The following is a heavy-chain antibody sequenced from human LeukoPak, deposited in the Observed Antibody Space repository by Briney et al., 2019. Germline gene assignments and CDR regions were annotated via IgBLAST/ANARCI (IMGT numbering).Heavy chain of an antibody. CDR2: ISTVSRYI. J-gene: IGHJ4*02. D-gene: IGHD1-26*01. Sequence: KAGGSLRLSCAASGFTFSRYSMNWVRQAPGKGLEWVSSISTVSRYIYYADSVKGRFTISRDNAKSLLYLQMNNLRAEDTAVYYCARVIEDSGSYFCDYWGQGILVVVSS. CDR3: ARVIEDSGSYFCDY. V-gene: IGHV3-21*06. CDR1: GFTFSRYS.